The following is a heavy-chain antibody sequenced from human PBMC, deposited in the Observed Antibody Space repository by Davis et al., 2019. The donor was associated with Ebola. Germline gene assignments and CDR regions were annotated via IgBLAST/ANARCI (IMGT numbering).Heavy chain of an antibody. CDR3: ARGVAVGGFYFDY. V-gene: IGHV3-43*01. Sequence: GESLKISCAASGFTFGDYTMHWVRQAPGKGLEWVSLIGWDGGSAYYADSVKGRFTISRDNTKNSLYLQMNSLRAEDTAVYFCARGVAVGGFYFDYWGQGTLVTVSS. D-gene: IGHD6-19*01. CDR1: GFTFGDYT. J-gene: IGHJ4*02. CDR2: IGWDGGSA.